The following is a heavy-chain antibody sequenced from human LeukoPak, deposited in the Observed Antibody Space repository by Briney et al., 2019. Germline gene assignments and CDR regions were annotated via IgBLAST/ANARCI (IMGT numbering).Heavy chain of an antibody. Sequence: QPGGSLRLSCAASGFSFSTHWMHWVRQAPGKGLVYVAQIKSDGSATAYADSVKGRFTISRDNAKNTLYLEVSSLRAEDTAVYYCGSLTVVARDHWGQGTLVTVSS. CDR2: IKSDGSAT. V-gene: IGHV3-74*01. CDR1: GFSFSTHW. CDR3: GSLTVVARDH. J-gene: IGHJ4*02. D-gene: IGHD3-22*01.